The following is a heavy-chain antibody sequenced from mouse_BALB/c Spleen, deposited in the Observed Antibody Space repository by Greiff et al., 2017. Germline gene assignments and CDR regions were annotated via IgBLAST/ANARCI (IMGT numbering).Heavy chain of an antibody. Sequence: EVQLVESGGGLVKPGGSLKLSCAASGFTFSSYAMPWVRQTPEKRLEWVASISSGGSTYYPDSVKGRFTITRDNARNILYLQMSSLRSEDAAMYYCARGRTTAKAMDYWGQGTSVTVSS. CDR1: GFTFSSYA. D-gene: IGHD1-2*01. V-gene: IGHV5-6-5*01. CDR2: ISSGGST. CDR3: ARGRTTAKAMDY. J-gene: IGHJ4*01.